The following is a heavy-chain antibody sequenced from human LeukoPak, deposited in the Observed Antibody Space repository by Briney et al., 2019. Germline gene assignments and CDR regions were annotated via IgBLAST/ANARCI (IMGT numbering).Heavy chain of an antibody. D-gene: IGHD3-3*01. Sequence: PGGSLRLSCAASGFTFSDYYMSWIRQAPGKGLEWVSCISSSGSTIYYADSVKGRFTISRDNAKNSLYLQMNSLRAEDTAVYYCARDGPLRFLEWFLDYWGQGTLVTVSS. CDR2: ISSSGSTI. CDR1: GFTFSDYY. CDR3: ARDGPLRFLEWFLDY. J-gene: IGHJ4*02. V-gene: IGHV3-11*01.